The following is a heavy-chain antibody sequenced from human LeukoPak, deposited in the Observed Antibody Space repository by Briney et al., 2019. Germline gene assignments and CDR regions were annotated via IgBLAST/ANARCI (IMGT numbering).Heavy chain of an antibody. V-gene: IGHV3-23*01. Sequence: GGSLRLSCAASGFTFSSYAIHWVRQAPGKGLDWVSTISGPGDSTYYADSVKGRFTISRDNSRNTVYLQVNSLRAEDTALYYCAKDLEGAIYYFDYWGQGTLVTVSS. CDR3: AKDLEGAIYYFDY. J-gene: IGHJ4*02. CDR1: GFTFSSYA. CDR2: ISGPGDST. D-gene: IGHD1-26*01.